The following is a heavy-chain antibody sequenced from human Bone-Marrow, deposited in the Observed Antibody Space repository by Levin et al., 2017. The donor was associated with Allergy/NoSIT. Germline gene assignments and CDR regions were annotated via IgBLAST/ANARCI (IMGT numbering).Heavy chain of an antibody. CDR3: ARAGDVYNWFDP. Sequence: SETLSLTCTVSGGSIGSYYWSWIRQPPGKGLEWIAYTHYSGSTNFNPSLKSRVTISVDTSNNQISLKLSSVTAADTALYYCARAGDVYNWFDPWGQGTLVTVSS. CDR2: THYSGST. J-gene: IGHJ5*02. V-gene: IGHV4-59*01. CDR1: GGSIGSYY. D-gene: IGHD3-10*01.